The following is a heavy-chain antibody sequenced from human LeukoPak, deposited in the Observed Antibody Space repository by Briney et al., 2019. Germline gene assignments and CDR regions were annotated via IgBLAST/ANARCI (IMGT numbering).Heavy chain of an antibody. CDR3: ARGPPGGYGHYYYMDV. CDR2: MNPNSGNT. D-gene: IGHD3-22*01. CDR1: GYTFTSYG. V-gene: IGHV1-8*03. Sequence: ASVKVSCKASGYTFTSYGINWVRQATGQGLEWMGWMNPNSGNTGYAQKFQGRVTITRNTSISTAYMELSSLRSEDTAVYYCARGPPGGYGHYYYMDVWGKGTTATVSS. J-gene: IGHJ6*03.